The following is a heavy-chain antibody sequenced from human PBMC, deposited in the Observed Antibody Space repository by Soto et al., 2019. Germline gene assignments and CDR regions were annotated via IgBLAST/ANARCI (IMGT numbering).Heavy chain of an antibody. D-gene: IGHD2-15*01. Sequence: ASVKVSCKASGYTFFNYGISWVRQAPGQGLEWMGWISGYNGNTNYAQKFQARVTMTTDTSTTTAYMELRSLRSDDAAFYYCARKSGSSYWFDPWGQGTLVTVSS. J-gene: IGHJ5*02. CDR2: ISGYNGNT. CDR3: ARKSGSSYWFDP. V-gene: IGHV1-18*01. CDR1: GYTFFNYG.